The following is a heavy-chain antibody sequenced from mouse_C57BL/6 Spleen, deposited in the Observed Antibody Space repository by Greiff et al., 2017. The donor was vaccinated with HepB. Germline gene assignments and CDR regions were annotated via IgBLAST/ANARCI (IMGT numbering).Heavy chain of an antibody. V-gene: IGHV3-6*01. CDR2: ISYEGSN. Sequence: EVQRVESGPGLVKPSQPLSLTCPVTGYSITSGYYWNWIRQFPGKKLEWMGYISYEGSNNYNPTLKNRISITRATSKNQFFLKLNSVTTEDTATYYCTRGGGYEYGEYYAMDYWGKGTSVTVSS. D-gene: IGHD2-4*01. CDR3: TRGGGYEYGEYYAMDY. CDR1: GYSITSGYY. J-gene: IGHJ4*01.